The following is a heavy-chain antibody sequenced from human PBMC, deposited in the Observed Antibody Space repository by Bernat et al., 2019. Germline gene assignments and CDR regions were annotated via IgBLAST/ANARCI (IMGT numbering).Heavy chain of an antibody. V-gene: IGHV3-33*01. J-gene: IGHJ4*02. CDR3: ARDRESYGYFWGQVRY. CDR2: IWYDGSNK. D-gene: IGHD5-18*01. CDR1: GFTFSSYG. Sequence: VQLLESGGGVVQPGRSLRLSCAASGFTFSSYGMHWVRQAPGKGLEWMSIIWYDGSNKYYADSVKGRFTISRDNSKNTLYLQINSLRAEDTAVYYCARDRESYGYFWGQVRYWGQGTLVTVSS.